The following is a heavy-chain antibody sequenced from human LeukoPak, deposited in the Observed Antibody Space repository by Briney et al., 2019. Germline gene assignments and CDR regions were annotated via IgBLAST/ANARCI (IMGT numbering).Heavy chain of an antibody. D-gene: IGHD4-17*01. V-gene: IGHV3-21*01. J-gene: IGHJ4*02. CDR3: ARDRDAVTTGIFDY. Sequence: GGSLRLSCAASGFTFSSYCMNWVRQPPGKGLEWVSSISSSSSYIYYADSVKGRFTISRDNAKNSLYLQMNSLRAEVTAVYYCARDRDAVTTGIFDYWGQGTLVTVSS. CDR2: ISSSSSYI. CDR1: GFTFSSYC.